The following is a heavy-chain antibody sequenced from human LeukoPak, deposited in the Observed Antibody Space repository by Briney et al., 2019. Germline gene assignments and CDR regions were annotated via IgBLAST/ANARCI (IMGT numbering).Heavy chain of an antibody. CDR1: GSYFTSYW. V-gene: IGHV5-51*01. J-gene: IGHJ5*02. CDR2: NYPGDSDT. Sequence: GGSRQISCKGSGSYFTSYWIGGVRQLPGKGLEWMGINYPGDSDTRYSPSFQGQVTMSAVKSISTAYLQWSSLKASDTAMYYCARLPMVRGFGWFDPWGQGTLVTVSS. D-gene: IGHD3-10*01. CDR3: ARLPMVRGFGWFDP.